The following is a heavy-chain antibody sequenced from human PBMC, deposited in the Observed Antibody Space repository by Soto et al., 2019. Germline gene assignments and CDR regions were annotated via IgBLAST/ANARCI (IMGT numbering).Heavy chain of an antibody. CDR2: MNPNSGNT. CDR3: ARAPVAWGYSYYYYGMDV. D-gene: IGHD5-18*01. J-gene: IGHJ6*02. Sequence: ASVKVSCKASGYTFTSYDINWVRQATGQGLEWMGWMNPNSGNTGYAQKFQGRVTMTRNTSIRTAYMELSSLRSEDTAVYYCARAPVAWGYSYYYYGMDVWGQGTTVTVSS. CDR1: GYTFTSYD. V-gene: IGHV1-8*01.